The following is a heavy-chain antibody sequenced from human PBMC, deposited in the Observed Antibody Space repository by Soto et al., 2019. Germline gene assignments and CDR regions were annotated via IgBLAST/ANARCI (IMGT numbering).Heavy chain of an antibody. J-gene: IGHJ4*02. Sequence: SETLSLTCTVSGGSVSSGSYYCSWIRQPPGKGLEWIAYVSYSGSTNYNPSLRSRLTISIDTSKNQFSLKLSSVTAADTAVYYCARVRRFGAQLCTTSDYFDYWGQGILVTVSS. CDR1: GGSVSSGSYY. V-gene: IGHV4-61*01. D-gene: IGHD3-16*01. CDR2: VSYSGST. CDR3: ARVRRFGAQLCTTSDYFDY.